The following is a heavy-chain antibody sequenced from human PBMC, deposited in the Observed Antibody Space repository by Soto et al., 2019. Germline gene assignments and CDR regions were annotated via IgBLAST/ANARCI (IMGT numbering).Heavy chain of an antibody. D-gene: IGHD2-2*01. V-gene: IGHV3-21*01. J-gene: IGHJ4*02. Sequence: PGGSLRLSCAASGFTFTIYSMAWVRQAPGKGLEWVASISTNSYYIHYADSVKGRFTISRDNAKNSLYLQMNSLRAEDTAVYYCPRDVNLPAARAFRYWGQGTQVTVSS. CDR1: GFTFTIYS. CDR3: PRDVNLPAARAFRY. CDR2: ISTNSYYI.